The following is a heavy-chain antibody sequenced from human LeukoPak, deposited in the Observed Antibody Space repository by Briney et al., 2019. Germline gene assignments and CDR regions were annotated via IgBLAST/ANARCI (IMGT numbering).Heavy chain of an antibody. Sequence: ASVKVSCKASGYTFTSYGISWVRQAPGQGLEWMGWVSVFTGNTNYAQKLQGRVTMTTDTSTSTAYMELRSLRSDDTAVYYCARDSSGYHYWGQGSLVTVSS. V-gene: IGHV1-18*01. CDR3: ARDSSGYHY. CDR2: VSVFTGNT. CDR1: GYTFTSYG. J-gene: IGHJ4*02. D-gene: IGHD3-22*01.